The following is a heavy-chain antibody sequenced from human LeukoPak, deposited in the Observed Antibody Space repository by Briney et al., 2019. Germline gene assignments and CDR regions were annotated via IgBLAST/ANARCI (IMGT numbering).Heavy chain of an antibody. D-gene: IGHD2-21*02. Sequence: PGGSLRLSCAASGFTFSSYAMSWVRQAPGKGLEWVSAISGSGGSTYYADSVKGRFTISRYNSKNTLYLQMNSLRAEDTAVYYCAKLAYCGGDCYTDAFDIWGQGTMVTVSS. J-gene: IGHJ3*02. CDR1: GFTFSSYA. CDR2: ISGSGGST. V-gene: IGHV3-23*01. CDR3: AKLAYCGGDCYTDAFDI.